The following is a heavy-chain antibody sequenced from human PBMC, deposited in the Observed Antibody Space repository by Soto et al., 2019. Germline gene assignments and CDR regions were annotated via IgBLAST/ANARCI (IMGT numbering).Heavy chain of an antibody. CDR3: VMGGWGSHFDY. CDR1: GFTFRSDA. V-gene: IGHV3-23*01. CDR2: ISGSGGST. Sequence: EVQLLESGGCLVQPGGSLRLSCAASGFTFRSDAMSWVRQAPGKGLEWVSGISGSGEWVSVISGSGGSTYYADSVKGRFTISRDNSKNTLYLQINSLRVEDTAVYYCVMGGWGSHFDYWGQGTLVTVSS. D-gene: IGHD7-27*01. J-gene: IGHJ4*02.